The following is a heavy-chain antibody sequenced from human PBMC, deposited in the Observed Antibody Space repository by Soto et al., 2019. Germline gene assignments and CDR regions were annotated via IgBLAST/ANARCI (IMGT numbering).Heavy chain of an antibody. V-gene: IGHV4-34*01. J-gene: IGHJ4*02. CDR2: INHSGST. CDR3: ARGPRITGTVDY. Sequence: TLSLTCAVYGGSFSGYYWSWIRQPPGKGLEWIGEINHSGSTNYNPSLKSRVTISVDTSKNQFSLKLSSVTAADTAVYYCARGPRITGTVDYWGQGTLVTVSS. D-gene: IGHD1-7*01. CDR1: GGSFSGYY.